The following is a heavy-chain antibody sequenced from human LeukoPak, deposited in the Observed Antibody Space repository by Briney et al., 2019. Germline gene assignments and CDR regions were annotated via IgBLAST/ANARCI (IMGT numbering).Heavy chain of an antibody. CDR1: GFTFSSYG. CDR3: AKSPRIAVAAPYYYYMDV. D-gene: IGHD6-19*01. CDR2: IRYDGSNE. Sequence: GGSLRLSCAASGFTFSSYGMHWVRQAPGKGLEWVSFIRYDGSNEYYADSVRGRFTISRDNSKNTLYLQMNSLRAEDTAVYYCAKSPRIAVAAPYYYYMDVWGKGTTVTVSS. J-gene: IGHJ6*03. V-gene: IGHV3-30*02.